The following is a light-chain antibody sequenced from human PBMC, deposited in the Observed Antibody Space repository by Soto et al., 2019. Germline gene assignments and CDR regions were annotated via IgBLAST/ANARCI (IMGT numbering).Light chain of an antibody. V-gene: IGKV1-9*01. CDR1: QDIAIY. Sequence: IQLTQSPSSLSASLGDRVTITFLASQDIAIYLAWYQQKPGEAPKLLVYAASTLHGGVPSRFSGSGSGTDFALTITSLQAEDFATYYCQQLRSYPSTFGGGTKVDIK. CDR3: QQLRSYPST. CDR2: AAS. J-gene: IGKJ4*01.